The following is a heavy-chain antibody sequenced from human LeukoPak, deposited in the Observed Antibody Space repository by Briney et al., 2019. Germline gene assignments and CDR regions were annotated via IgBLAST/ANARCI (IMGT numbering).Heavy chain of an antibody. Sequence: GGSLRLSCAASGFTFSSYSMNWVRQAPGKGLEWVSSISTSSFNIYYADSVKGRFTISRDNAKNSLYLQMNSLRVEDTAVYFCARDIANCHGDVCYNIRFDVWGQGALVTVSS. V-gene: IGHV3-21*01. CDR2: ISTSSFNI. J-gene: IGHJ5*02. CDR1: GFTFSSYS. D-gene: IGHD2-21*01. CDR3: ARDIANCHGDVCYNIRFDV.